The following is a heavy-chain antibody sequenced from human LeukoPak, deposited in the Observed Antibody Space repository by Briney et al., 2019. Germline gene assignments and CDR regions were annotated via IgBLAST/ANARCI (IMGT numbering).Heavy chain of an antibody. Sequence: SETLSLTCTVSGGSISSYYWSWIRQPPGKGLEWIGYISYSGSTNYNPSLKSRVTISIDTSKNQFSLKLRSVTAADTAIYYCARQGYDILTGYIDAFDIWGQGTMVTISS. CDR2: ISYSGST. D-gene: IGHD3-9*01. CDR1: GGSISSYY. J-gene: IGHJ3*02. CDR3: ARQGYDILTGYIDAFDI. V-gene: IGHV4-59*08.